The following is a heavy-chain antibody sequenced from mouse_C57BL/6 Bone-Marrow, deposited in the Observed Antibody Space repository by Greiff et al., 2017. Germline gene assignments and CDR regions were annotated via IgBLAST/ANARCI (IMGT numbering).Heavy chain of an antibody. V-gene: IGHV1-4*01. Sequence: VQLMESGAELARPGASVKMSCKASGYTFTSYTMHWVKQRPGQGLEWIGYINPSSGYTKYNQKFKDKATLTADKSSSTAYMQLSSLTSEDSAVYYCARLGSSPFDYWGQGTTLTVSS. D-gene: IGHD1-3*01. CDR2: INPSSGYT. J-gene: IGHJ2*01. CDR3: ARLGSSPFDY. CDR1: GYTFTSYT.